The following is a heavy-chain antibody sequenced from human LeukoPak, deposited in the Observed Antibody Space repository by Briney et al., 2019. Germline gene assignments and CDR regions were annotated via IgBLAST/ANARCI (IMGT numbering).Heavy chain of an antibody. CDR2: IYYSGST. D-gene: IGHD1-14*01. V-gene: IGHV4-61*08. CDR3: ARDPTGIQYFDY. J-gene: IGHJ4*02. CDR1: GGSISSGGYS. Sequence: SETLSLTCAVSGGSISSGGYSWSWIRQPPGKGLEWIGYIYYSGSTNYNPSLKSRVTISVDTSKNQFSLKLSSVTAADTAVYYCARDPTGIQYFDYWGQGTLVTVSS.